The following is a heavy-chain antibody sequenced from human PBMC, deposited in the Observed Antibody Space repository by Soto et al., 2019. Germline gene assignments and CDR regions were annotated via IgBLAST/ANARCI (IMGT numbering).Heavy chain of an antibody. Sequence: PGGSLRLTCTVSGFTFGDYAMSWVRLAPGGGLEGVGVSRSETSGGTTAYAASVKCRFNISRDYSRSIAYPQMSRLKTEDTAGYCCIGEDHGGRPGTSWGPGSLVTVS. CDR2: SRSETSGGTT. D-gene: IGHD4-17*01. J-gene: IGHJ5*02. V-gene: IGHV3-49*04. CDR3: IGEDHGGRPGTS. CDR1: GFTFGDYA.